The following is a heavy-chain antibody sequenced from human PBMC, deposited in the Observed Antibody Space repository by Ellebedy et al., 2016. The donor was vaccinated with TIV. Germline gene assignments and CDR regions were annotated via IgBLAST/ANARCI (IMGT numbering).Heavy chain of an antibody. CDR1: SGSISSSNW. CDR2: ISPSGNT. Sequence: MPSETLSLTCAVSSGSISSSNWWSWVRQPPGKGLEWIGEISPSGNTNYIPSLKSRITISVDKSRNQFFLKLSSVTAADTAVYYCARMGQLWSLGAFDYWGQGTLVTVSS. V-gene: IGHV4-4*02. J-gene: IGHJ4*02. CDR3: ARMGQLWSLGAFDY. D-gene: IGHD5-18*01.